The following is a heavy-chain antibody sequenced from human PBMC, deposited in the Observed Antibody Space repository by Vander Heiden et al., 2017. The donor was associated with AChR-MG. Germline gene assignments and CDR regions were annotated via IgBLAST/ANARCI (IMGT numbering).Heavy chain of an antibody. Sequence: EVQLVESGGGLVQPGRSLRLYCTASGFPFGDYAMSWFRQAPGKGLEWVGFIGSKAYGGPTEYAASVKGRFTISRDDSKSIAYLQMNSLKTEDTAVYYCTRGRISSGWSYWFDPWGQGTLVTVSS. J-gene: IGHJ5*02. CDR3: TRGRISSGWSYWFDP. V-gene: IGHV3-49*03. CDR1: GFPFGDYA. D-gene: IGHD6-19*01. CDR2: IGSKAYGGPT.